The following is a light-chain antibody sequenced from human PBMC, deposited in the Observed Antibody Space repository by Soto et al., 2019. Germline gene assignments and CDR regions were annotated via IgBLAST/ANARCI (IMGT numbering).Light chain of an antibody. CDR2: AAS. CDR3: QQYDASPLT. V-gene: IGKV3-20*01. CDR1: QSLSTNS. J-gene: IGKJ3*01. Sequence: ILLTQSPGTLSLSRGERATLSCRASQSLSTNSLAWYQQKPGQTPRLLIYAASTRDTDIPDRFNGSGSGTDFALTIGRLEPEDFALYYCQQYDASPLTFGPGTKVDIK.